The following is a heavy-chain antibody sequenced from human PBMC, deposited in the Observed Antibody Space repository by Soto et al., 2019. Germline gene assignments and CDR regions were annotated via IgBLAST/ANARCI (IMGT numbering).Heavy chain of an antibody. CDR2: FNPIFETA. CDR3: TRGITLIRGVIPPGYYYGMDV. V-gene: IGHV1-69*01. Sequence: QVQLVQSGAEVKKPGSSVKVSCKASGGTFRSYAISWVRQAPGQGLAWMGGFNPIFETANYAQQFQGRVTITADESTNTAYMELSSLRSEDTAVYYCTRGITLIRGVIPPGYYYGMDVWGQGTTVAVSS. J-gene: IGHJ6*02. CDR1: GGTFRSYA. D-gene: IGHD3-10*01.